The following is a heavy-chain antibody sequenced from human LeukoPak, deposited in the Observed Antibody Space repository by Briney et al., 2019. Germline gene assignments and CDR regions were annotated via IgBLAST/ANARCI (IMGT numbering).Heavy chain of an antibody. D-gene: IGHD3-3*01. V-gene: IGHV1-69*06. CDR1: GGTFSSYA. Sequence: ASVKVSCKASGGTFSSYAISWVRQAPGQGLEWMGGIIPIFGTANYAQEFQGRVTITADKSTSTAYMELSSLRSEDTAVYYCARGDDLKDYYYYMDVWGKGTTVTVSS. J-gene: IGHJ6*03. CDR3: ARGDDLKDYYYYMDV. CDR2: IIPIFGTA.